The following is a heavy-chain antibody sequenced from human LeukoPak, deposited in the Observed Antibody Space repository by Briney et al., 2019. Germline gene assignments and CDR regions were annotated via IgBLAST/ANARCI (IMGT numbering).Heavy chain of an antibody. V-gene: IGHV1-2*02. CDR2: INPNSGGT. J-gene: IGHJ6*03. Sequence: GASVKVSCKASGYTFTGYYMHWVRQAPGQGLEWMGWINPNSGGTNYAQKFQGRVTMTRDTSISTAYMELSRLRSDDTAVYYCARSGSYGRGGYYYYMDVWGKGTTVTVSS. CDR1: GYTFTGYY. D-gene: IGHD1-26*01. CDR3: ARSGSYGRGGYYYYMDV.